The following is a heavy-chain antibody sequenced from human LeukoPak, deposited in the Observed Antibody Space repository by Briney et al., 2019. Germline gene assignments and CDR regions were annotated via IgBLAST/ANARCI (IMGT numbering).Heavy chain of an antibody. J-gene: IGHJ4*02. Sequence: ASVKVSCKTSGYTFTNYGISWVRQAPGLGLEWMGWISAYNGNTNYAQKVRGRVTMTTDTSTSTAYMELRSLRFDDTAVYYCARSRWGDWGQGTLVTVSS. V-gene: IGHV1-18*01. CDR1: GYTFTNYG. CDR3: ARSRWGD. CDR2: ISAYNGNT. D-gene: IGHD3-16*01.